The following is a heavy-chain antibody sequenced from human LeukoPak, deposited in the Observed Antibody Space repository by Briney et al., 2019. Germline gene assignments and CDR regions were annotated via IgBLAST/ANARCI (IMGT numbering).Heavy chain of an antibody. J-gene: IGHJ4*02. Sequence: GGSLRLSCAASGFTFSSYAMSWVRQAPGKGLEWVSAISGSGGSTYYADSVKGRFTISRDNSKNTLYLQMNSLRAEGTAVYYCAKDGSTYYYDSSGYPFDYWGQGTLVTVSS. CDR2: ISGSGGST. D-gene: IGHD3-22*01. V-gene: IGHV3-23*01. CDR1: GFTFSSYA. CDR3: AKDGSTYYYDSSGYPFDY.